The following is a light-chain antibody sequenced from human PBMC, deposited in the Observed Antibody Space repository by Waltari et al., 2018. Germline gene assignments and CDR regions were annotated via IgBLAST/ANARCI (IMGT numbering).Light chain of an antibody. J-gene: IGLJ3*02. CDR1: NIGIKS. Sequence: SYVVTQPPSVSVAPGKTASITCGGNNIGIKSVHGYQQKSGQAPVLVVYDDSDRPSGIPERFSGSNSGNTATLTISRVEAGDEADYYCQVWDSSSDHRVFGGGTKLTVL. CDR2: DDS. CDR3: QVWDSSSDHRV. V-gene: IGLV3-21*03.